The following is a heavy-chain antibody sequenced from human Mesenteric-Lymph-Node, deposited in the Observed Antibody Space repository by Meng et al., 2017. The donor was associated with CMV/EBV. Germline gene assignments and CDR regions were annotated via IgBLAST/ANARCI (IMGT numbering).Heavy chain of an antibody. D-gene: IGHD2-15*01. Sequence: SLKISCAASGFTFDDYAMHWVRQAPGKGLEWVSGISWDIGSIGYADSVKGRFTISRDNAKNSLYLQMNSLRAEDTALYYCAKGQWSYYYYGMDVWGQGTTVTVSS. V-gene: IGHV3-9*01. J-gene: IGHJ6*02. CDR1: GFTFDDYA. CDR3: AKGQWSYYYYGMDV. CDR2: ISWDIGSI.